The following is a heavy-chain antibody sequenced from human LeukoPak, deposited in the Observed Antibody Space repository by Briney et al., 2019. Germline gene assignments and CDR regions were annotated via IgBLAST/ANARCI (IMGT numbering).Heavy chain of an antibody. CDR2: ISYDGINK. D-gene: IGHD2-15*01. CDR1: GFPFGRYA. V-gene: IGHV3-30-3*01. Sequence: GGSLRLSCAASGFPFGRYAIHWVRQAPGKGLEWVAVISYDGINKYYGDSVQGRFRISRDNSKNTLSPQMNGLRADDTAVYYCARDSGGLTTLDIFDYWGQGTLVTVSS. J-gene: IGHJ4*02. CDR3: ARDSGGLTTLDIFDY.